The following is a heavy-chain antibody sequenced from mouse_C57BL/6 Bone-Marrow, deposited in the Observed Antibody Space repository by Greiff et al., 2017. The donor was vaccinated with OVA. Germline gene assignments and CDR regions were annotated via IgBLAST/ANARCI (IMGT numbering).Heavy chain of an antibody. V-gene: IGHV5-6*01. CDR2: ISSGGSYT. D-gene: IGHD1-1*01. Sequence: EVQGVESGGDLVKPGGSLKLSCAASGFTFSSYGMSWVRQTPDKRLVWVATISSGGSYTYYPDSVKGRFTISRDNAKNTLYLQMSSLKSEDTAMYYCARIYYYGSSYVSYAMDYWGQGTSVTVSS. CDR1: GFTFSSYG. CDR3: ARIYYYGSSYVSYAMDY. J-gene: IGHJ4*01.